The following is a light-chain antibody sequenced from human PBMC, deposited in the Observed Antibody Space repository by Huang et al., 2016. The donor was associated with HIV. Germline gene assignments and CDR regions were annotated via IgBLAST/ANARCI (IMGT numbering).Light chain of an antibody. V-gene: IGKV3-20*01. J-gene: IGKJ3*01. Sequence: EIVLTQSPGTLSLSPGERATLSCRASQSVGGSYLAWYQQKPGQAPRLLIYGASSRATGIPDRFSGSGSGTDFTLTITRLEPEDIALYYCQVYGTSPPGPFGPGATVHIK. CDR3: QVYGTSPPGP. CDR1: QSVGGSY. CDR2: GAS.